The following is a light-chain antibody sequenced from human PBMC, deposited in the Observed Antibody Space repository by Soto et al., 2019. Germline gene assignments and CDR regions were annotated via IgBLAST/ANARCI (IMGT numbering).Light chain of an antibody. CDR2: GAS. Sequence: EVMLTQSPGTLSLSPGERATLSCRASQSVNNDYLAWYQQKPGQAPRLLIYGASSRATGIPARFSGSGSGTDFTLTISRLEPDDFAVYHCQQYGSTPYTFGPGTKVAIK. J-gene: IGKJ3*01. V-gene: IGKV3-20*01. CDR1: QSVNNDY. CDR3: QQYGSTPYT.